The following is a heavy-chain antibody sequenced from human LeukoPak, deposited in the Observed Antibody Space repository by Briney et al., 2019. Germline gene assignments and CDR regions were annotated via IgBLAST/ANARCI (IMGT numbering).Heavy chain of an antibody. CDR2: TYYRSKWYN. V-gene: IGHV6-1*01. J-gene: IGHJ6*03. Sequence: SQTLSLTCAISGDRVSSNSAAWNWIRQSPSRGLEWLGRTYYRSKWYNDYAASVKSRITINPDTSKNQISLQLNSVTLEDTAVYYCARESSSGWYGNYYYYMDVWGKGTTVTISS. D-gene: IGHD6-19*01. CDR1: GDRVSSNSAA. CDR3: ARESSSGWYGNYYYYMDV.